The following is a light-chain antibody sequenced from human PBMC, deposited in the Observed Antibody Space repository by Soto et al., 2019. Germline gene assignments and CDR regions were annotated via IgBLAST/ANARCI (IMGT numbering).Light chain of an antibody. CDR1: GSDVGAYNY. CDR3: SSYAGSNNVV. CDR2: EVS. Sequence: QSVLTQPPSASGSPGQSVTISCTGTGSDVGAYNYVSWYQQHPGKAPKLMIYEVSKRPSGVPDRFSGSKSGNTASLTVSGLQAEDEAAYYCSSYAGSNNVVFGGGTKLTVL. V-gene: IGLV2-8*01. J-gene: IGLJ2*01.